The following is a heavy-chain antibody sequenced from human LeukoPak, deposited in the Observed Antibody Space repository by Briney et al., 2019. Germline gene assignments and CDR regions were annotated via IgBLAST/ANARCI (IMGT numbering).Heavy chain of an antibody. CDR2: IYPGDSDT. D-gene: IGHD5-12*01. CDR1: RYSFTSYW. CDR3: ARRGDIVATYIDY. Sequence: GESLKISCKGSRYSFTSYWIGWVRQMPGKGLEWMGIIYPGDSDTRYSPSFQGQVTISADKSISTAYLQWSSLKASDTAMYYCARRGDIVATYIDYWGQGTLVTVSS. J-gene: IGHJ4*02. V-gene: IGHV5-51*01.